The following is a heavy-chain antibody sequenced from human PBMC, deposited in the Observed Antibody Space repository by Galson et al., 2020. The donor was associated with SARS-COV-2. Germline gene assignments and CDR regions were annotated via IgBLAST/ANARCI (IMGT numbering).Heavy chain of an antibody. CDR1: GFPFRHHH. CDR2: ISATGNSK. V-gene: IGHV3-23*01. D-gene: IGHD5-12*01. J-gene: IGHJ4*02. CDR3: ANDREMVATSFDS. Sequence: LTCAASGFPFRHHHMRWVRHPQGQGLLWVSGISATGNSKYYADSVSERFTISRDNSKNTLSLQMNSLRAADTAVYYCANDREMVATSFDSWGQGVLVTVSS.